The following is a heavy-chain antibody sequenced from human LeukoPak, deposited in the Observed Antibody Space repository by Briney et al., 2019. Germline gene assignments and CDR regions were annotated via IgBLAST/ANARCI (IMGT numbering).Heavy chain of an antibody. Sequence: GGSLRLSCAASGFTFSSYGMHWVRQAPGRGLEWMAFIRYDGSNKYYADSVKGRFTISRDNSKNTLYLQMNSLRAEDTAVYYCAKDDNYYDSSGYPFDYWGQGTLVTVSS. CDR1: GFTFSSYG. D-gene: IGHD3-22*01. V-gene: IGHV3-30*02. J-gene: IGHJ4*02. CDR2: IRYDGSNK. CDR3: AKDDNYYDSSGYPFDY.